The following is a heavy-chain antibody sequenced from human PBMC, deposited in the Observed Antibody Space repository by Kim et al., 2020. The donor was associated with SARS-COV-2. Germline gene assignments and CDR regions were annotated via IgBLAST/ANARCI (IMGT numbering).Heavy chain of an antibody. D-gene: IGHD3-10*01. CDR1: GFTFSNYA. CDR2: ISRSGGAI. Sequence: GGSLRLSCAASGFTFSNYAFNWVRQAPGKGLEWFSYISRSGGAIYYADSVKGRFTISRDSAKNSVYLQMTSLRAADTAVYYCARALGDYYYMDVWGKGTT. J-gene: IGHJ6*03. V-gene: IGHV3-48*03. CDR3: ARALGDYYYMDV.